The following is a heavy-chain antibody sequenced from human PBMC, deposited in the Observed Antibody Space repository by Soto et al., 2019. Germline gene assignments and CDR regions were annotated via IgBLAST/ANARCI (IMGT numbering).Heavy chain of an antibody. CDR1: GFTFSSYW. J-gene: IGHJ3*02. D-gene: IGHD2-21*01. CDR3: ARYLIIPRAFDI. CDR2: ISSSSSVI. V-gene: IGHV3-48*04. Sequence: GWSLRLSCSASGFTFSSYWMHWVRQAPGKGLEWVSYISSSSSVIYYADSVKGRITVSRDNAKNSLYLQMHSLRAEDTAVYYCARYLIIPRAFDIWGQGTTVTVSS.